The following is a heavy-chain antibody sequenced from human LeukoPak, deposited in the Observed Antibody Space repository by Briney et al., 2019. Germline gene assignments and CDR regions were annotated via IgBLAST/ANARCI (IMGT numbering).Heavy chain of an antibody. D-gene: IGHD6-13*01. CDR2: IYSGGST. CDR1: GYTFTSYY. J-gene: IGHJ4*02. V-gene: IGHV3-66*01. Sequence: ASVKVSCKASGYTFTSYYMHWVRQAPGKGLEWVSVIYSGGSTYYADSVKGRFTISRDNSKNTLYLQMNSLRAEDTAVYYCARDPIAAAGTRDPFDYWGQGTLVTVSS. CDR3: ARDPIAAAGTRDPFDY.